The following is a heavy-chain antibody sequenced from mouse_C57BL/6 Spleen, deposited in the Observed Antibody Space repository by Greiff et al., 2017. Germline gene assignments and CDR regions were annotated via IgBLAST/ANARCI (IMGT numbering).Heavy chain of an antibody. CDR2: ISSGGSYT. Sequence: EVQVVESGGDLVKPGGSLKLSCAASGFTFSSYGMSWVRQTPDKRLEWVATISSGGSYTYYPDSVKGRFTISRDNAKNTLYLQMSSLKSEDTAMYYCARPYDAMDYWGQGTSVTVSS. CDR3: ARPYDAMDY. CDR1: GFTFSSYG. V-gene: IGHV5-6*01. D-gene: IGHD6-5*01. J-gene: IGHJ4*01.